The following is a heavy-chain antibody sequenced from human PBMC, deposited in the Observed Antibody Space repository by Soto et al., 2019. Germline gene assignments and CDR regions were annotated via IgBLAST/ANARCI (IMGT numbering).Heavy chain of an antibody. CDR3: ASPLVTAPHDAFDI. D-gene: IGHD2-21*02. Sequence: PGGALRLSCVASVFTFSTYEMQWVRQAPGKGLEWVSYISNSGRTIYYADSVKGRFTISRDNAKDSLFLQMDSLRAEDTAVYYCASPLVTAPHDAFDIWGQGTMVTV. CDR1: VFTFSTYE. V-gene: IGHV3-48*03. CDR2: ISNSGRTI. J-gene: IGHJ3*02.